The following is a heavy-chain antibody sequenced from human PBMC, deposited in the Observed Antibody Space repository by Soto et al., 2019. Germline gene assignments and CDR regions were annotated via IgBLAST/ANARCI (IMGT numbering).Heavy chain of an antibody. J-gene: IGHJ5*02. CDR3: ARAYYDFWSGYWRWFDP. V-gene: IGHV4-59*01. CDR1: GGSISSYY. CDR2: IYYSGST. Sequence: SETLSLTCTVSGGSISSYYWSWIRQPPGRGLEWIGYIYYSGSTNYNPSLKSRVTISVDTSKNQFSLKLSSVTAADTAVYYCARAYYDFWSGYWRWFDPWGQGTLVTVSS. D-gene: IGHD3-3*01.